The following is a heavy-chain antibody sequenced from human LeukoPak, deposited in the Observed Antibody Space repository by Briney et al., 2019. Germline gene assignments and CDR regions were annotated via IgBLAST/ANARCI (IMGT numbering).Heavy chain of an antibody. D-gene: IGHD1-26*01. CDR2: ISSSSSTI. J-gene: IGHJ4*02. CDR1: GFTFSSYS. Sequence: SGGSLRLSCAASGFTFSSYSVNWVRQAPGKGLEWVSYISSSSSTIYYADSVKGRFTISRDNAKNSLYLQMNSLRAEDTAVYYCARGSPRDGFDYWGQGTLVTVSS. V-gene: IGHV3-48*04. CDR3: ARGSPRDGFDY.